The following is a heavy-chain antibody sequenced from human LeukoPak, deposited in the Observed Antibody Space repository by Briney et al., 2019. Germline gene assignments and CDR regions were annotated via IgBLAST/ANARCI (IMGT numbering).Heavy chain of an antibody. Sequence: ASVRVSCRASGYTFIRNGISWVRQAPGQGFEGMGWISAYNGNTNYAQKLQGRVTMTTNTSTSTAYMGLRSLRSDDTAVYYCARDQEAVATTDFDYWGQGTLVTVSS. CDR1: GYTFIRNG. D-gene: IGHD5-24*01. V-gene: IGHV1-18*01. CDR3: ARDQEAVATTDFDY. CDR2: ISAYNGNT. J-gene: IGHJ4*02.